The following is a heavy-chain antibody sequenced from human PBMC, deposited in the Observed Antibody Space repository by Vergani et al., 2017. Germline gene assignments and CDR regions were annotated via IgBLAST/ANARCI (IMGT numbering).Heavy chain of an antibody. Sequence: EVQLVESGGGLVKPGGSLRLSCAASGFTFSNAWMSWVRQAPGKGLEWVGRIKSKTDGGTTDYAAPVKGRFTISRDDSKNTLYLQMNSLKTEDTAVYYCTTDIYDSSGYLVGWGQGTLVTVSS. V-gene: IGHV3-15*01. D-gene: IGHD3-22*01. J-gene: IGHJ4*02. CDR2: IKSKTDGGTT. CDR3: TTDIYDSSGYLVG. CDR1: GFTFSNAW.